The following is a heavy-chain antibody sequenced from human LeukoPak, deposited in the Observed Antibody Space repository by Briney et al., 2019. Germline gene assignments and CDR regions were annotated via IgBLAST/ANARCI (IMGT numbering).Heavy chain of an antibody. Sequence: SETLSLTCTVSGGSISPYFWSWIRQPPGKGLEWIGYISYTGSTNYNPSLKSRVTISVDTSKNQFSLQLTSVAAADTAVYYCARDDYRGVTNFDPWGQGTLVTVSS. V-gene: IGHV4-59*01. D-gene: IGHD3-10*01. J-gene: IGHJ5*02. CDR1: GGSISPYF. CDR3: ARDDYRGVTNFDP. CDR2: ISYTGST.